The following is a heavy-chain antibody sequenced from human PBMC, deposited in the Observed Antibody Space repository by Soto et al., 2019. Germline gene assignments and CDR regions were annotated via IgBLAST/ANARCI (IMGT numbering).Heavy chain of an antibody. Sequence: SETLSLTCTVSGGSISSYYWSWIRQPPGKGLEWIGYIYYSGSTHYNPSLKSRVTISVELAKNQVSLKLSSVTAADTAVDYCARATPYCSSTSCPSTDSYYYYMDVWGKGTTVTVSS. CDR1: GGSISSYY. D-gene: IGHD2-2*01. V-gene: IGHV4-59*01. CDR3: ARATPYCSSTSCPSTDSYYYYMDV. J-gene: IGHJ6*03. CDR2: IYYSGST.